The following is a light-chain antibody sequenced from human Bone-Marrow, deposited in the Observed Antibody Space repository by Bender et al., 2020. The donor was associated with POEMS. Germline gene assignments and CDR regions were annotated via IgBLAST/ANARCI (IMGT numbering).Light chain of an antibody. CDR2: GYN. CDR1: SSNTGSGYD. J-gene: IGLJ2*01. CDR3: QSYDSALTGLWV. V-gene: IGLV1-40*01. Sequence: QSVLTQPPSVSGAPGQRVTISCTGSSSNTGSGYDINWYQHLPGTAPKLLIYGYNNRPSGVPDRFSGSKSGTSASLAIPGLRPEDEADYYCQSYDSALTGLWVFGGGTKLTVL.